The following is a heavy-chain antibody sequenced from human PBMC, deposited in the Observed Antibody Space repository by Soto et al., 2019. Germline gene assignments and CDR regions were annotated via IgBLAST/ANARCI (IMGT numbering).Heavy chain of an antibody. CDR1: GYSFTSYG. J-gene: IGHJ4*02. Sequence: ASVKVSCKASGYSFTSYGISWVRQAPGQGPEWMGWISGHNGNTNHPQSLQGGVTMTTDTSRNTAYMELRSLRSGDTAVYYCARHRFNYYDDTVYYYFDYWGQGTLVTVSS. V-gene: IGHV1-18*04. CDR2: ISGHNGNT. D-gene: IGHD3-22*01. CDR3: ARHRFNYYDDTVYYYFDY.